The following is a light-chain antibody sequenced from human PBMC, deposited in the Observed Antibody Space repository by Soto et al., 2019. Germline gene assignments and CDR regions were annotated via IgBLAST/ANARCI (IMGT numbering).Light chain of an antibody. Sequence: QSALTQPPSASGSLGQSVTISCTGTSSDIGDNNYVSWYQQHAGKAPKLMIYEVSQRPSGVPDRFSGSKSGNTASLTVSGLQAEDEADNYCGSYVGSKSFVFGGGTKLTVL. CDR2: EVS. J-gene: IGLJ3*02. CDR1: SSDIGDNNY. CDR3: GSYVGSKSFV. V-gene: IGLV2-8*01.